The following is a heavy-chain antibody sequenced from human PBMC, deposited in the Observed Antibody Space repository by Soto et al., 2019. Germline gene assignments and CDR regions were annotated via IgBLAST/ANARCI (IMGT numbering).Heavy chain of an antibody. CDR2: MNPNSGNT. CDR3: ARPNYYGSGSYYNYYYDYVDV. CDR1: GYTFTSYD. J-gene: IGHJ6*03. D-gene: IGHD3-10*01. V-gene: IGHV1-8*01. Sequence: QVQLVQSGAEVKKPGASVKVSCKASGYTFTSYDINWVRQATGQGLEWMGWMNPNSGNTGYAQKFQGRVTMTRNTSISTAYMELSSLRSEDTAVYYCARPNYYGSGSYYNYYYDYVDVWGKGTTVTVSS.